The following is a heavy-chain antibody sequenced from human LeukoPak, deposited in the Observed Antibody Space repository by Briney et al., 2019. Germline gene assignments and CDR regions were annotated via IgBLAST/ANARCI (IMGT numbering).Heavy chain of an antibody. CDR1: GFTLSNFW. CDR2: IKQDGSGK. D-gene: IGHD1-26*01. J-gene: IGHJ3*02. CDR3: ARVNLVGATLDAFDI. V-gene: IGHV3-7*01. Sequence: PGGSLRLSCAVSGFTLSNFWMAWVRQAPGKGLEWVANIKQDGSGKYYADSVKGRFTISRDNAKNSLYLQMNTLRVEDTAVYYCARVNLVGATLDAFDIWGQGTMVTVSS.